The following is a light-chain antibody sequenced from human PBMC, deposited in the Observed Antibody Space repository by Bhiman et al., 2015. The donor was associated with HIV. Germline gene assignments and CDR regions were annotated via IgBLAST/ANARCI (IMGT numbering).Light chain of an antibody. Sequence: QSPLTQPASVSGSPGQSITIPCTGTRSDVGSYKFVSWYQQHPGKAPKLIIYEVNRRPSGVPDRFSASKSGNTASLTVSGLQPEDEANYYCNSYGGRLWVFGGGTKLTVL. CDR3: NSYGGRLWV. CDR2: EVN. CDR1: RSDVGSYKF. V-gene: IGLV2-23*02. J-gene: IGLJ3*02.